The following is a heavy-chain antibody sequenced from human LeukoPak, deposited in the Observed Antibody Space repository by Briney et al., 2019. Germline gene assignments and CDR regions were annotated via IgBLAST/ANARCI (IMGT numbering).Heavy chain of an antibody. D-gene: IGHD4-23*01. CDR1: GFTFSRYW. CDR3: ARSAYPGNSVIED. J-gene: IGHJ4*02. V-gene: IGHV3-7*02. CDR2: IRQDGREK. Sequence: QSGGSLRLTCTASGFTFSRYWMTWVRQAPGKGLEWLANIRQDGREKYYVDSVKGRFTISRDNAKNTLYLQMNSLRAEDTAVYYCARSAYPGNSVIEDWGRGTLVTVSS.